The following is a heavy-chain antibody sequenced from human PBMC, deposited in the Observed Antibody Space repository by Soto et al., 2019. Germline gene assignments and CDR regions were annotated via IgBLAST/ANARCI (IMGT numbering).Heavy chain of an antibody. V-gene: IGHV4-30-2*01. CDR1: GGSISSGGYS. J-gene: IGHJ4*02. D-gene: IGHD4-17*01. CDR3: ARTTVTYYFDY. CDR2: IYHSGST. Sequence: SETLSLTCAVSGGSISSGGYSWSWIRQPPGKGLEWIGYIYHSGSTYYNPSLKSRVTISVDRSKNQFSLKLSSVTAADTAVYYCARTTVTYYFDYWGQGTLVTVSS.